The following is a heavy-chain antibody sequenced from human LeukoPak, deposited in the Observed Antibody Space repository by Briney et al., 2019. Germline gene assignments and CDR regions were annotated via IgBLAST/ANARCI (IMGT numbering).Heavy chain of an antibody. D-gene: IGHD5-24*01. Sequence: PGGSLRLSCVASGFTFSNYAMTWVRQAPGKGLEWVSTISGSAGTTNYADSVKGRFTISRDSSKSTLYLQMNSLRAEDTAVYFCAKGGPQFFDYWGQGSLVTVSS. CDR3: AKGGPQFFDY. J-gene: IGHJ4*02. V-gene: IGHV3-23*01. CDR2: ISGSAGTT. CDR1: GFTFSNYA.